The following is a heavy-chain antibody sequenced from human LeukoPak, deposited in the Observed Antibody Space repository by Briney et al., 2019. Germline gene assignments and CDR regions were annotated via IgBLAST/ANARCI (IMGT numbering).Heavy chain of an antibody. CDR3: ARDGDGRRYSPQDY. D-gene: IGHD5-18*01. CDR2: IKLDGSEK. V-gene: IGHV3-7*01. J-gene: IGHJ4*02. Sequence: GGSLRHSCAASGFTFSSYWMSWVRQAPGKGLQWVANIKLDGSEKYYVDSVRGRFTISRDNANNSVYLQMNSLRAEDTAVYYCARDGDGRRYSPQDYWGQGTLVTVSS. CDR1: GFTFSSYW.